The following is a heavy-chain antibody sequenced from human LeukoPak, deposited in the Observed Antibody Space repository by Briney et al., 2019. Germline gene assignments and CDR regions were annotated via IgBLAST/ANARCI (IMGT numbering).Heavy chain of an antibody. J-gene: IGHJ4*02. CDR1: GGSFSGYY. V-gene: IGHV4-34*01. D-gene: IGHD5-18*01. CDR3: ARGKRYSYGSREIYYFDY. Sequence: SETLSLTCAVYGGSFSGYYWSWIRQPPGKGLEWIGEINHSGSTNYNPSLKSRVTISVDTSKNQFSLKLSSVTAADTAVYYCARGKRYSYGSREIYYFDYWGQGTLVTVSS. CDR2: INHSGST.